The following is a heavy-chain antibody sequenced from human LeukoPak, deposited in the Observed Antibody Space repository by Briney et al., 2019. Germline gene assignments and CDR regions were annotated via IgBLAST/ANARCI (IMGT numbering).Heavy chain of an antibody. J-gene: IGHJ6*03. D-gene: IGHD3-3*01. V-gene: IGHV1-18*01. CDR2: DIAYNGNT. CDR1: RYTFTSYA. Sequence: ASVKVSCKGSRYTFTSYAISWVRQAPGQGLEWMGWDIAYNGNTNYAQKLQGRVTITTDKSTSTAYMELRSLRSDDTAVYYCARVSVRLYYYYYMEVWGKGNTVTVSS. CDR3: ARVSVRLYYYYYMEV.